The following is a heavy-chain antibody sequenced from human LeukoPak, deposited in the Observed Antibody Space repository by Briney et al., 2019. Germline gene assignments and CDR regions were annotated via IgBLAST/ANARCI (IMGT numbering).Heavy chain of an antibody. Sequence: PSEALSITCTESGGSVSSFYWSWIRQSPGKVLEWIGYFYYSGSTNYNPSLKSRVTISVDTSKNQFSLYLSSMTAADTALYSCARVAVAMSTLGHYDYYMDVWGKGTTVTVSS. J-gene: IGHJ6*03. CDR2: FYYSGST. CDR1: GGSVSSFY. D-gene: IGHD5/OR15-5a*01. V-gene: IGHV4-59*02. CDR3: ARVAVAMSTLGHYDYYMDV.